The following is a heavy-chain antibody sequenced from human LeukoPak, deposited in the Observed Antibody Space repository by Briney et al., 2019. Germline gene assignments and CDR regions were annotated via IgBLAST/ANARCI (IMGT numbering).Heavy chain of an antibody. V-gene: IGHV3-21*01. CDR1: GFTFSSYS. CDR3: ARDLSSGWYPGYFDY. D-gene: IGHD6-19*01. Sequence: WGSLTLSCAASGFTFSSYSMNWVRQAPGKGLEWVSSISSSSSYIYYADSVKGRFTISRDNAKNSLYLQMNSLRAEDTAVYYCARDLSSGWYPGYFDYWGQGTLVTVSS. CDR2: ISSSSSYI. J-gene: IGHJ4*02.